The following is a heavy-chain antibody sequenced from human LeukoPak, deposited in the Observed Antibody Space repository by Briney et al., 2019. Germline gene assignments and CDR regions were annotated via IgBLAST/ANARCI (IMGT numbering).Heavy chain of an antibody. CDR3: AREDSSSWYVGFDY. V-gene: IGHV4-34*01. J-gene: IGHJ4*02. CDR2: INHSGST. CDR1: GGSFSGYY. D-gene: IGHD6-13*01. Sequence: PSETLSLTCAVYGGSFSGYYWSWIRQPPGKGLEWIGEINHSGSTNYNPSLKSRVTISVDTSKNQFSLKLSSVTAADTAVYYCAREDSSSWYVGFDYWGQGTLVTVSS.